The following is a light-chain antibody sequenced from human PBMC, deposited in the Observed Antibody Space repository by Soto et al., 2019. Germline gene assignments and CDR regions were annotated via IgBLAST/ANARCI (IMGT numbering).Light chain of an antibody. CDR2: GAS. CDR1: QSVTSRS. V-gene: IGKV3-20*01. Sequence: EIVLTQSPDALSLSPGERATLSCRASQSVTSRSLAWYQQRPGQAPRLLIYGASSRAAGIPDRFSGSDSGTDFTLTISRLEPEDFAVYYCQQYGSSPITFGQGTRLEIK. J-gene: IGKJ5*01. CDR3: QQYGSSPIT.